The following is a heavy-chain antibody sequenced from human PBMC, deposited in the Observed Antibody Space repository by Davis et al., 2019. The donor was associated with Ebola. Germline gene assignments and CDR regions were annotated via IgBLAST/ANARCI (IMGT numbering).Heavy chain of an antibody. D-gene: IGHD2-2*01. V-gene: IGHV1-3*01. CDR3: ASRVVVPAGLDYYGMDV. CDR2: INAGNGNT. CDR1: GYTFTSYD. J-gene: IGHJ6*02. Sequence: ASVKVSCKASGYTFTSYDINWVRQATGQRLEWMGWINAGNGNTKYSQKFQGRVTITRDTSASTAYMELSSLRSEDTAVYYCASRVVVPAGLDYYGMDVWGQGTTVTVSS.